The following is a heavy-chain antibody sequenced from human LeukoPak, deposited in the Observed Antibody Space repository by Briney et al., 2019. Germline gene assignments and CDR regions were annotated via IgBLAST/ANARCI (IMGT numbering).Heavy chain of an antibody. CDR1: GFTFSSYS. D-gene: IGHD1-26*01. J-gene: IGHJ3*02. V-gene: IGHV3-21*01. CDR3: ARVGSYDEDAFDI. Sequence: PGGSLRLSCAASGFTFSSYSMNWVRQAPGKGLEWVSSISSSSSYIYYADSVKGRFTISRDNAKNSLYLQMNGLRAEDTAVYYCARVGSYDEDAFDIWGQGTMVTVSS. CDR2: ISSSSSYI.